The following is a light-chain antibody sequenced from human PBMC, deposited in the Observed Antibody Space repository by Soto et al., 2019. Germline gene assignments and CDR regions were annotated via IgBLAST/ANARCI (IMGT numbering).Light chain of an antibody. CDR2: EAS. CDR3: QQSNDWPYT. Sequence: EIVMTQSPATLSVSPGERATLSCWASQIISNNLAWYQQRPGQAPRLLIYEASTRATGIPARFSGSGSGTEFTLTISSLQSEDFAVYYCQQSNDWPYTFGQGTKLEIK. V-gene: IGKV3-15*01. CDR1: QIISNN. J-gene: IGKJ2*01.